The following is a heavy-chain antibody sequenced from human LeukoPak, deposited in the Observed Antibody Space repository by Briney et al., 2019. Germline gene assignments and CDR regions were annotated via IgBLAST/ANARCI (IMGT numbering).Heavy chain of an antibody. CDR3: ARGSRERGPSRRLRLGELSPNWFDP. D-gene: IGHD3-16*02. V-gene: IGHV4-34*01. CDR2: INHSGST. Sequence: SETLSLTCAVYGGSFSGYYWSWIRQPPGKGLEWIGEINHSGSTNYNPSLKSRVTISVDTSKNQFSLKLSSVTAADTAVYYCARGSRERGPSRRLRLGELSPNWFDPWGQGTLVTVSS. J-gene: IGHJ5*02. CDR1: GGSFSGYY.